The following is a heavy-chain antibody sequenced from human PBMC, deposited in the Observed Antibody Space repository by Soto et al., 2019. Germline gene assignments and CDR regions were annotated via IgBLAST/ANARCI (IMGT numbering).Heavy chain of an antibody. CDR2: ISGSGGST. CDR1: GFTFSSYA. V-gene: IGHV3-23*01. Sequence: GGSLRLSCAASGFTFSSYAMSWVRQAPGKGLEWVSAISGSGGSTYYADSVKGRFTISRDNSKNTLYLQMNSLRAEDTAVYYCAKLVLWFGEEGYYFDYWGQGTLVTVSS. CDR3: AKLVLWFGEEGYYFDY. J-gene: IGHJ4*02. D-gene: IGHD3-10*01.